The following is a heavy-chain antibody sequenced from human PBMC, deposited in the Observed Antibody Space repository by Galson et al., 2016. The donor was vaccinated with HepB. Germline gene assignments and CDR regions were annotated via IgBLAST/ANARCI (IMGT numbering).Heavy chain of an antibody. Sequence: SLRLSCAASGFTFSNYGMHWVRQRPGKGLEWVAGLWYDGSNEHYEDSVKDRFTISRDNSKNTLYLQMNSLRVEDTAVYYCARNYYDTVARFDQWGQGTLVTVSS. CDR3: ARNYYDTVARFDQ. CDR2: LWYDGSNE. D-gene: IGHD3-22*01. CDR1: GFTFSNYG. J-gene: IGHJ4*02. V-gene: IGHV3-33*01.